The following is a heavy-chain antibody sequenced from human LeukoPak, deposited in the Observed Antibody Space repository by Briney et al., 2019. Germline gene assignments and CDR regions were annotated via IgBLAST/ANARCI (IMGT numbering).Heavy chain of an antibody. D-gene: IGHD3-22*01. J-gene: IGHJ4*02. Sequence: NPSETLSLTCTVSGGSISSYYWSWIRQPPGKGLEWIAYISYSGSTNYNPSLRSRVTISLDTSKNHFSLKLSSVTAADTAVYYCARHQRPNYYDRSGPPDYWGQGTLVTVSS. CDR2: ISYSGST. CDR1: GGSISSYY. V-gene: IGHV4-59*08. CDR3: ARHQRPNYYDRSGPPDY.